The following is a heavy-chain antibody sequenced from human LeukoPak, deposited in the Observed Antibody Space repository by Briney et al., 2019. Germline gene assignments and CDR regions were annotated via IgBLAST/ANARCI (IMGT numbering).Heavy chain of an antibody. CDR1: GFTFSNYW. CDR2: IDLDGSGE. D-gene: IGHD3/OR15-3a*01. J-gene: IGHJ4*02. Sequence: GGSLRLSCSPSGFTFSNYWMSWLRQAPGKGLEWVANIDLDGSGEYYVDSVKGRFVISRDNAKNSLFLQMNSLRAEDTAVYYCARDHWTDYWGQGTLVTVSP. V-gene: IGHV3-7*01. CDR3: ARDHWTDY.